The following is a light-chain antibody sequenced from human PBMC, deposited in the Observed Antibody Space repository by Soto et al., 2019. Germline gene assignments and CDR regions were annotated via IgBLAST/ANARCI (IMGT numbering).Light chain of an antibody. CDR2: SAS. V-gene: IGKV1-39*01. CDR3: QKSDSTPWT. CDR1: QTITNY. Sequence: IQMTHSPSSLSASVGDSFTITVRTSQTITNYLNRYQQKPGKAPKLLVYSASNLQSGVPSRFSGSGSGTNFTLTISDLQPEDFTTYYCQKSDSTPWTFGQGTNVDIK. J-gene: IGKJ1*01.